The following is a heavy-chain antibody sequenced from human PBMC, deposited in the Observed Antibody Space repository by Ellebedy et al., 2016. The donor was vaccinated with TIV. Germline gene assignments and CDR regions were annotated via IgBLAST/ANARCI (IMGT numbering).Heavy chain of an antibody. J-gene: IGHJ4*02. CDR3: AKDFLSTSRIDH. CDR1: GFALSISG. V-gene: IGHV3-30*18. CDR2: ISFDGKDQ. Sequence: GESLKISXVASGFALSISGMHWVRQVPGKGLDWLAVISFDGKDQHYANSVEGRFTISRDTSRNTLYLQMSSLRPEDTAVYHCAKDFLSTSRIDHWGQGTLVTVSS. D-gene: IGHD6-6*01.